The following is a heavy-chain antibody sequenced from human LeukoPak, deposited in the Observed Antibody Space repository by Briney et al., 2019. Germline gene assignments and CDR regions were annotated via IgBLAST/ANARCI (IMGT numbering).Heavy chain of an antibody. V-gene: IGHV5-51*01. D-gene: IGHD5-24*01. CDR2: IYPGDSDT. CDR3: ASGEMATIIIAGYFQH. Sequence: GESLKISCKGSGYSFTSYWIGWVRQMPGKGLEWMGIIYPGDSDTRYSPSFQGQVTISADKSISTAYLQWSSLKASDTAMYYCASGEMATIIIAGYFQHWGQGTLVTVSS. J-gene: IGHJ1*01. CDR1: GYSFTSYW.